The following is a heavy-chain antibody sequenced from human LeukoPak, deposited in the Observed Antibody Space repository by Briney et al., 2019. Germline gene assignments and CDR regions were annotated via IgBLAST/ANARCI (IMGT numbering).Heavy chain of an antibody. CDR3: AKSGIPPYYYYYGMDV. J-gene: IGHJ6*02. Sequence: GGSLRLSCAASGFTFSSYAMSWVRPAPGKGLEWVSAISGSGGSTYYADSVKGRFTISRDNSKNTLYLQMNSLRAEDTAVYYCAKSGIPPYYYYYGMDVWGQGTTVTVSS. V-gene: IGHV3-23*01. CDR1: GFTFSSYA. D-gene: IGHD2-21*01. CDR2: ISGSGGST.